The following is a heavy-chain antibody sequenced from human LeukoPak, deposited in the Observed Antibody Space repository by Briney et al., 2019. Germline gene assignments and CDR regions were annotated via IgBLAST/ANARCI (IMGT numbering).Heavy chain of an antibody. J-gene: IGHJ5*02. CDR1: GGSISSGDYY. D-gene: IGHD3-9*01. V-gene: IGHV4-30-4*01. Sequence: SETLSLTCTVSGGSISSGDYYWSWIRQPPGKGLEWIGYIYYSGSTYYNPSLKSRVTISVDTSKNQFSLKLSSVTAADTAVYYCARGDILTGYQPWGQGTLVTVSS. CDR3: ARGDILTGYQP. CDR2: IYYSGST.